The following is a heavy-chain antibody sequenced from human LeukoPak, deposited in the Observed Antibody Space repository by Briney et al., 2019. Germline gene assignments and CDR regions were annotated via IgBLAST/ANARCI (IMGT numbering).Heavy chain of an antibody. CDR2: ISYDGNVR. J-gene: IGHJ4*02. CDR3: ARDPSTKYSQDY. CDR1: GFTFSNYA. D-gene: IGHD5-18*01. V-gene: IGHV3-30-3*01. Sequence: PGGSLRLSCAASGFTFSNYALHWVRQAPGKGLEWLAFISYDGNVRYYADSVKGRFTVSRDDSKITLYLQMNSLRTEDTALYYCARDPSTKYSQDYWGQGTLVTVSS.